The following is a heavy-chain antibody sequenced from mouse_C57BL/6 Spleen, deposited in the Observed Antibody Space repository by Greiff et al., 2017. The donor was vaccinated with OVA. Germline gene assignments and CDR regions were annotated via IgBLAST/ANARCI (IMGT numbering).Heavy chain of an antibody. V-gene: IGHV1-82*01. CDR3: ARTLYQGGCAY. CDR1: GYAFSSSW. CDR2: IYPGDGDT. Sequence: VQLQQSGPELVKPGASVKISCKASGYAFSSSWMNWVKQRPGKGLEWIGRIYPGDGDTNYNGKFKGKATLTADKSSSTAYMQLSSLTSEDSAVYFCARTLYQGGCAYWGQGTLVTVSA. J-gene: IGHJ3*01.